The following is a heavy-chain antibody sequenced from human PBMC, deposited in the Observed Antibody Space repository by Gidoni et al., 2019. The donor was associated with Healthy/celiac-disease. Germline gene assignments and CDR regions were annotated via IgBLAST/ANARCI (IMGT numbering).Heavy chain of an antibody. CDR2: INAGNGNT. CDR3: ASGYSYGLGSLDY. J-gene: IGHJ4*02. V-gene: IGHV1-3*01. Sequence: QVQLVQSGAEVKKPGAAVKVSCQASGFTFTTYAMHWVRQAPGQRLEWIGCINAGNGNTKYSQKFQGRVTITRDTSASTAYMELSSLRSEDTAVYYCASGYSYGLGSLDYWGQGTLVTVSS. CDR1: GFTFTTYA. D-gene: IGHD5-18*01.